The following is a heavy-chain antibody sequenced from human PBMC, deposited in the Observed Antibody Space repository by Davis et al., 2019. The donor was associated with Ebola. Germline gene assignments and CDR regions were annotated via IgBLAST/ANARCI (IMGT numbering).Heavy chain of an antibody. CDR3: AKALYRSTSCYRD. J-gene: IGHJ4*02. CDR2: INSDGSST. V-gene: IGHV3-74*01. CDR1: GFTFSDYY. D-gene: IGHD2-2*01. Sequence: HTGGSLRLSCAASGFTFSDYYMSWVRQAPGKGLVWVSRINSDGSSTSYADSVKGRFTISRDNAKNSLYLQMNSLRAEDTALYYCAKALYRSTSCYRDWGQGTLVTVSS.